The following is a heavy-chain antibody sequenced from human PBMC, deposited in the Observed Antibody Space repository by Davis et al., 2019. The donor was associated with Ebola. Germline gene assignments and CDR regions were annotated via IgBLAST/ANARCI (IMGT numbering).Heavy chain of an antibody. J-gene: IGHJ6*03. CDR3: VREDYFASGTYSYYYMDV. CDR1: GGAISNCS. V-gene: IGHV4-59*01. Sequence: PSETLSLTCTVSGGAISNCSWSWVRQPPGKGLEWIGSIYYRGGSNYNPSLKSRVAISLDATKNQFSLEVTSVTAADTAVYYCVREDYFASGTYSYYYMDVWGKGTTVTVSS. D-gene: IGHD3-10*01. CDR2: IYYRGGS.